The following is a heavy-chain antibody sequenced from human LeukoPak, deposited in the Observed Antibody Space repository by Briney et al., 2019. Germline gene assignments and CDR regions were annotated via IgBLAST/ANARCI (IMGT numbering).Heavy chain of an antibody. V-gene: IGHV1-69*13. CDR1: GGTFSSYA. J-gene: IGHJ4*02. CDR2: IIPIFGTA. Sequence: SVKVSCKASGGTFSSYAICWVRQAPGQGLEWMGGIIPIFGTANYAQKFQGRVTITADESTSTAYMELSSLRSEDTAVYYCARDKFGYSGSLGYWGQGTLVTVSS. CDR3: ARDKFGYSGSLGY. D-gene: IGHD5-12*01.